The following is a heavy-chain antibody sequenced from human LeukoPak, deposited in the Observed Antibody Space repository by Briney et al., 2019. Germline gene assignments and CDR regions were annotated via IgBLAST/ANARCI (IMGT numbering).Heavy chain of an antibody. CDR2: IYQRGST. V-gene: IGHV4-38-2*01. J-gene: IGHJ5*02. D-gene: IGHD5-12*01. CDR3: ARRGPYSGYDFSWFDP. CDR1: GYSISSGYY. Sequence: SETLSLTCAVSGYSISSGYYWGWIRQPPGKGLEWIGSIYQRGSTYYNPSLKSRVTISVDTSKNQFSLKLRSVTAADTAVYYCARRGPYSGYDFSWFDPWGQGTLVTVSS.